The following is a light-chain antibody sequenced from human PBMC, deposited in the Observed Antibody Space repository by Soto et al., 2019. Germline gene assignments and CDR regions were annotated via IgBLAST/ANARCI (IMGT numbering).Light chain of an antibody. Sequence: EIVMTQSPATLPVSPGERATISCRASQSVSSNLAWYQQKPGQAPRRLIYGASTRATGIPARFSGSGSGTEFTLTISSLQSEDFAVYYCQQYNNWPQTFGQGTKVEIK. V-gene: IGKV3-15*01. J-gene: IGKJ1*01. CDR2: GAS. CDR1: QSVSSN. CDR3: QQYNNWPQT.